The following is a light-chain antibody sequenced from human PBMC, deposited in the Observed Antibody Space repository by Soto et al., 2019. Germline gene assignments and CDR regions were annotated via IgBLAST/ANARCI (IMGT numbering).Light chain of an antibody. Sequence: DIQMTQSPSSLSAPVGDRVTITCRASQSISSYLNWYQQKPGKAPKLLIYAASSLQSGVPSRFSGSGSGTDFTLTISSLLPEDFATYYCQQSYSTPRTFGQGTKVEIK. CDR3: QQSYSTPRT. CDR2: AAS. V-gene: IGKV1-39*01. CDR1: QSISSY. J-gene: IGKJ1*01.